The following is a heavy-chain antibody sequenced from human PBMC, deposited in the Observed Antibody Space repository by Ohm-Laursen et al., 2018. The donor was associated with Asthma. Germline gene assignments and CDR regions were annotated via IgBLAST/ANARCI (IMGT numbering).Heavy chain of an antibody. Sequence: ASVKVSCKASGYTFTSYGISWVRQAPGQGLEWMGWISAYNGNTNYAQKLQGRVTMTTDTSTSTAYMELRSLRSDDTAVYYCARGVSYGDYGMYYFDYWGQGTLVTVSS. CDR3: ARGVSYGDYGMYYFDY. V-gene: IGHV1-18*01. D-gene: IGHD4-17*01. J-gene: IGHJ4*02. CDR1: GYTFTSYG. CDR2: ISAYNGNT.